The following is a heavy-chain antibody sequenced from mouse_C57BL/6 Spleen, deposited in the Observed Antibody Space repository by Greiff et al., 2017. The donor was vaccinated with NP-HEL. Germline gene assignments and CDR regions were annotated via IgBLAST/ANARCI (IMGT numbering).Heavy chain of an antibody. CDR3: AWSGTRDAMDY. D-gene: IGHD4-1*01. Sequence: VQLQQPGAELVKPGASVKVSCKASGYTFTSYWMHWVKQRPGQGLEWIGRIHPSDSDTNYNEKFKSKATLTVDKSSSTAYMQLSSLTSEDSAVYYCAWSGTRDAMDYWGQGTSVTVSS. J-gene: IGHJ4*01. V-gene: IGHV1-74*01. CDR2: IHPSDSDT. CDR1: GYTFTSYW.